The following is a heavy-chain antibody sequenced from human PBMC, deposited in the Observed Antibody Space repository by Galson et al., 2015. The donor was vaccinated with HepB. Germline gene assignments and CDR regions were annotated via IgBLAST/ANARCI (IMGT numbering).Heavy chain of an antibody. V-gene: IGHV1-8*01. CDR3: ARGGLPYYDFWSGYVWFDP. D-gene: IGHD3-3*01. CDR2: MNPNSGNT. J-gene: IGHJ5*02. CDR1: GYTFTSYD. Sequence: SVKVSCKASGYTFTSYDINWVRQATGQGLEWMGWMNPNSGNTGYAQKFQGRVTMTRNTSISTAYMELSSLRSEDTAVYYCARGGLPYYDFWSGYVWFDPWGQGTLVTVSS.